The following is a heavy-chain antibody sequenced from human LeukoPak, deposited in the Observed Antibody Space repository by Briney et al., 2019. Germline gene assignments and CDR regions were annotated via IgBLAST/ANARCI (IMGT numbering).Heavy chain of an antibody. J-gene: IGHJ4*02. CDR1: GYTFTGYY. CDR3: ASTNGPVATNPLKR. CDR2: ISPNSGGT. D-gene: IGHD5-12*01. Sequence: ASVKVSCKASGYTFTGYYMHWVRQAPGQGLEWMGWISPNSGGTNYAQKFQGRVTMTRDTSISTAYMELSRLRSDDTAVYYCASTNGPVATNPLKRWGQGTLVTVSS. V-gene: IGHV1-2*02.